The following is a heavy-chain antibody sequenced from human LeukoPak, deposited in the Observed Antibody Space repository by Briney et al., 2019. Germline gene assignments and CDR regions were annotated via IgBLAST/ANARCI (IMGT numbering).Heavy chain of an antibody. J-gene: IGHJ4*02. Sequence: GGSLRLSCAVSGFTFSDYYMSWIRQAPGKGLEWVSAISGSGGSTYYADSVKGRFTISRDSSKNTMYLQMNSLRAEDTALYYCAKAIGYFDDWGQGTLATVSS. V-gene: IGHV3-23*01. CDR3: AKAIGYFDD. D-gene: IGHD1-26*01. CDR2: ISGSGGST. CDR1: GFTFSDYY.